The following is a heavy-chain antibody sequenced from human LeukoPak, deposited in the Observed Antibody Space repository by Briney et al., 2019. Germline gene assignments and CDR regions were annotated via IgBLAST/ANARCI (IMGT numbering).Heavy chain of an antibody. D-gene: IGHD4-17*01. CDR3: ARDDRLGHGDYGPISDY. V-gene: IGHV1-46*01. J-gene: IGHJ4*02. CDR1: GYTFTSYY. Sequence: ASVTVSCKASGYTFTSYYMHWVRQAPGQGLEWMGIINPSGGSTSYAQKFQGRVTMTRDTSTSTVYMELSSLRSEDTAVYYCARDDRLGHGDYGPISDYWGQGTLVTVSS. CDR2: INPSGGST.